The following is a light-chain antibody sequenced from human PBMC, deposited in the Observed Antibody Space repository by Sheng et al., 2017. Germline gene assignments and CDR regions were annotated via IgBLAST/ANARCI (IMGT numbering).Light chain of an antibody. Sequence: SYELTQPPSLLVTPGQTARITCGGDKIGRKSVHWYQMKPGQAPVAVIYDDRDRPSGIPERFSGASSANTATLSITRVEAGDEADYYCQVWDDYTDQVIFGGGTKLTV. CDR1: KIGRKS. CDR3: QVWDDYTDQVI. V-gene: IGLV3-21*02. CDR2: DDR. J-gene: IGLJ2*01.